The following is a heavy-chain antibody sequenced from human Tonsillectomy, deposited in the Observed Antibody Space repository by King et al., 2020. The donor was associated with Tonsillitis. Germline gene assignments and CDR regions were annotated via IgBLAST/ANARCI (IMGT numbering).Heavy chain of an antibody. Sequence: VQLVESGGGLIQPGGSLRLSCVASGISVSSNYMSWVRQAPGKGLEWVSVIYGGGTTYYADSVKGRFTISRDNSKNTLYLQLNSLRAEDTAVYYCARDHSISRPRAFDIWGQGTMVTVSS. V-gene: IGHV3-53*01. CDR2: IYGGGTT. J-gene: IGHJ3*02. CDR3: ARDHSISRPRAFDI. CDR1: GISVSSNY. D-gene: IGHD6-13*01.